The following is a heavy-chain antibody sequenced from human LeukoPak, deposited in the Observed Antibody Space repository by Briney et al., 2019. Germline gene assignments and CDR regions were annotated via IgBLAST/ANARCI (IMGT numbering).Heavy chain of an antibody. CDR3: ARVPPRITIFGVVIIEVYFDY. CDR1: GYTFTSYD. Sequence: ASVKVSCKASGYTFTSYDINWVRQATGQGLEWMGWMNPNSGNTGYAQKFQGGVTMTRNTSISTAYMELSSLRSEDTAVYYCARVPPRITIFGVVIIEVYFDYWGQGTLVTVSS. V-gene: IGHV1-8*01. CDR2: MNPNSGNT. D-gene: IGHD3-3*01. J-gene: IGHJ4*02.